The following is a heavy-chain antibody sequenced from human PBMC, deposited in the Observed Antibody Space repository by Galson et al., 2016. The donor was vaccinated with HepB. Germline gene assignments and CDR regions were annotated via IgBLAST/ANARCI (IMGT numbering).Heavy chain of an antibody. CDR1: GFTVSDKY. V-gene: IGHV3-53*01. CDR3: ASDYSSGWSLDH. Sequence: SLRLSCAISGFTVSDKYMSWVRQAPGKGLEWVSIMYPTGSSYYADSVKGRFSISRDKSRNTMFLQMNSLRADDGGIYFCASDYSSGWSLDHWGQGTRVTVSS. J-gene: IGHJ4*02. D-gene: IGHD6-19*01. CDR2: MYPTGSS.